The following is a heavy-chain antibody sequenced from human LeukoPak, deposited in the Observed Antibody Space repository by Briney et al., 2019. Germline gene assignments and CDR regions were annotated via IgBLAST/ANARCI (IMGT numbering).Heavy chain of an antibody. V-gene: IGHV3-23*01. CDR2: IRGSGCST. Sequence: GRSLRLSCAASGFTFSSYYMSWVRQAPRKGLEWVSAIRGSGCSTYYADSSRGRFTNHRDNSKNTLYLQMNGLRAEDTAVYYCAKDRGAHHRRIAVADWTHWGQGTLVTVSS. CDR1: GFTFSSYY. J-gene: IGHJ4*02. D-gene: IGHD6-19*01. CDR3: AKDRGAHHRRIAVADWTH.